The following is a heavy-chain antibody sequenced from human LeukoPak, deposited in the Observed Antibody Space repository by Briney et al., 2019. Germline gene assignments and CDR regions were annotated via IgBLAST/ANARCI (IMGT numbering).Heavy chain of an antibody. Sequence: PSETLSLTCTVSGGSISGSSYYWGWIRQPPGKGLEWIGSIYYSGSTYYNPSLKSRVTISVDTSKNQFSLKLNSVTAADTAVYYCARENRYSGSYFLPYFDYWGQGTLVTVSS. V-gene: IGHV4-39*02. J-gene: IGHJ4*02. CDR2: IYYSGST. D-gene: IGHD1-26*01. CDR3: ARENRYSGSYFLPYFDY. CDR1: GGSISGSSYY.